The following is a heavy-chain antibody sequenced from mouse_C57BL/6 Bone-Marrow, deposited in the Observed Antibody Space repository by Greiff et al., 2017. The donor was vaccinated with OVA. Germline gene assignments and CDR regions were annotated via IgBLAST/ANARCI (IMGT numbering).Heavy chain of an antibody. D-gene: IGHD4-1*01. Sequence: EVQLVESGGGLVKPGGSLKLSCAASGFTFSSYAMSWVRQTPEKRLEWVATISDGGSYTYYPDNVKGRFTISRDKAKNNLYLQMSHLKSEDTAMYYCARDDWYYAMDYWGQGTSVTVSS. V-gene: IGHV5-4*01. CDR3: ARDDWYYAMDY. CDR2: ISDGGSYT. CDR1: GFTFSSYA. J-gene: IGHJ4*01.